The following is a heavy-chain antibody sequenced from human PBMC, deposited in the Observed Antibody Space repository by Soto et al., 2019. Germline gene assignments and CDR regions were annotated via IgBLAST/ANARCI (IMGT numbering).Heavy chain of an antibody. J-gene: IGHJ4*02. CDR3: ARESHHHILSGLDY. CDR1: GGSISSGGYY. CDR2: IDYSGST. D-gene: IGHD3-9*01. Sequence: SETLSLTCTVSGGSISSGGYYWSWIRQHPGKGLEWIGYIDYSGSTSYNPSLKSRVSLSLDTSKNHFSLKLSSVTAADTAVYYCARESHHHILSGLDYWGQGTLVTVSS. V-gene: IGHV4-31*03.